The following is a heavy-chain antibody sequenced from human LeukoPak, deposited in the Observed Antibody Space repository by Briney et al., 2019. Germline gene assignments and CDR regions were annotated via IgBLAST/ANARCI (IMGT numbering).Heavy chain of an antibody. Sequence: VGPLRRSCTASGVTLRIYSMHWVRRSPGKGLERAAFISYDGSNKYYADSVKGRFTISRDNSKNTLYLQMNSLRAEDTAVYYCATRGVVRGVTLHDYWGQGTLVTVSS. CDR2: ISYDGSNK. CDR1: GVTLRIYS. V-gene: IGHV3-30-3*01. D-gene: IGHD3-10*01. J-gene: IGHJ4*02. CDR3: ATRGVVRGVTLHDY.